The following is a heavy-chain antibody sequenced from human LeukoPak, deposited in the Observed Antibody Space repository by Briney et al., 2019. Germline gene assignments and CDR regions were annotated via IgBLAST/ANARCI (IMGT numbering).Heavy chain of an antibody. D-gene: IGHD6-6*01. Sequence: PSQTLSLTCTVSGGSISSGGYYWSWIRQPPGKGLEWIGYIYHSGSTYYNPSLKSRVTISVDRSKNQFSLKLSSVTAADTAVYYCARDYASSSSGIDYWGQGTLVTVSS. V-gene: IGHV4-30-2*01. CDR3: ARDYASSSSGIDY. CDR1: GGSISSGGYY. J-gene: IGHJ4*02. CDR2: IYHSGST.